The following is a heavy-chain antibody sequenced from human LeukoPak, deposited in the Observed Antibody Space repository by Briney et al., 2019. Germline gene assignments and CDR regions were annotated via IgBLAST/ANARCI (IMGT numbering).Heavy chain of an antibody. CDR2: INPNSGGT. CDR3: ARELVPPYSSSWDYYGMDV. Sequence: GASVKVSCKASGYTFTGYYMHWVRQAPGQGLEWMGRINPNSGGTNYAQKFQGRVTTTRDTSISTAYMELSRLRSDDTAVYYCARELVPPYSSSWDYYGMDVWGQGTTVTVSS. D-gene: IGHD6-13*01. J-gene: IGHJ6*02. V-gene: IGHV1-2*06. CDR1: GYTFTGYY.